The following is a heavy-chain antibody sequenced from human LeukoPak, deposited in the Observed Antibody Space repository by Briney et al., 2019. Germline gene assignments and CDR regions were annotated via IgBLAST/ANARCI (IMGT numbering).Heavy chain of an antibody. CDR2: INHSGST. Sequence: PSETLSLTCAVYGGSFSGYYWSWIRQPPGKGLEWIGEINHSGSTNYNPSLKGRVTISVDTSKNQFSLKLSSVTAADTAVYYCARGGNYYKIGLPYYFDYWGQGTLVTVSS. D-gene: IGHD1-26*01. V-gene: IGHV4-34*01. CDR1: GGSFSGYY. CDR3: ARGGNYYKIGLPYYFDY. J-gene: IGHJ4*02.